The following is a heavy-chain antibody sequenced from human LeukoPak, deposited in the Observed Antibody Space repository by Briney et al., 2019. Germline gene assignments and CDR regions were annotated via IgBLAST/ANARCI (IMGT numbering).Heavy chain of an antibody. CDR1: GFIFSDYA. V-gene: IGHV3-23*01. Sequence: GGSLRLSCAASGFIFSDYAMSWVRQAPGKGLEWVSAISGSGGSTYYADSVKGRFTISRDNSKNTLYLQMNSLRAEDTAVYYCAKFLQWLLLPNDAFDIWGQGTMVTVSS. J-gene: IGHJ3*02. CDR3: AKFLQWLLLPNDAFDI. D-gene: IGHD3-3*01. CDR2: ISGSGGST.